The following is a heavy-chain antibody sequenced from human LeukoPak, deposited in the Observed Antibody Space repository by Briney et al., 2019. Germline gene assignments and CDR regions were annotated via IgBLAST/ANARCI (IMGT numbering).Heavy chain of an antibody. D-gene: IGHD3-10*01. CDR2: IKQDGSEK. CDR1: GFTFGSSW. Sequence: GGSLRLSCAASGFTFGSSWMSWVRQAPGKGLEWLANIKQDGSEKYCVDSVKGRFTISRDNAKNSLYLQMSSLRAEDTAVYYCARSPLGVAPFDYWGQGTLVTVSS. CDR3: ARSPLGVAPFDY. J-gene: IGHJ4*02. V-gene: IGHV3-7*01.